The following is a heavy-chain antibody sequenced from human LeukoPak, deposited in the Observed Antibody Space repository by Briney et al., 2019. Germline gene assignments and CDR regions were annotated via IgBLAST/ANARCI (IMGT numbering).Heavy chain of an antibody. CDR3: AKDGSWSCTD. J-gene: IGHJ4*02. CDR1: GFTFSSSA. D-gene: IGHD2-8*02. V-gene: IGHV3-30*02. Sequence: GGSLRLSRGAPGFTFSSSAMHWVRQGPGKGLEWVAYIAHHGNNKYYADSVKGRFTISRDNSKGSLYLQMNSLRADDTAVYYCAKDGSWSCTDWGQGTLVRVSS. CDR2: IAHHGNNK.